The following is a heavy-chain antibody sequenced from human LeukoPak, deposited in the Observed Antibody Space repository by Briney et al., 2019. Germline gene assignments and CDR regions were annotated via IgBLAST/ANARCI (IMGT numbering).Heavy chain of an antibody. CDR3: ARDRWELLAFDI. CDR2: ISSSSSII. Sequence: PGGSLRLSCAASGFTFSSYSMNWVRQAPGKGLEWVSYISSSSSIIYYADSVKGRFTISRDNAKNSLYLQMNSLRAEDTAVYYCARDRWELLAFDIWGQGTMVTVSS. D-gene: IGHD1-26*01. CDR1: GFTFSSYS. V-gene: IGHV3-48*01. J-gene: IGHJ3*02.